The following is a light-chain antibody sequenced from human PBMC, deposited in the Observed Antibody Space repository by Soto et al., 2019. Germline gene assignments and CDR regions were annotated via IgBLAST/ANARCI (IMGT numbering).Light chain of an antibody. Sequence: QSALTQPASVSGSPGQSIAISCTGTSSDVGAYNYVSWYQQPPGKAPKLMIYDASNRPSGVSDRFSGSKSGNTASLTISGLQTEDEADYYCKSYTTTSTYVFGNGTKVTVL. V-gene: IGLV2-14*01. J-gene: IGLJ1*01. CDR3: KSYTTTSTYV. CDR1: SSDVGAYNY. CDR2: DAS.